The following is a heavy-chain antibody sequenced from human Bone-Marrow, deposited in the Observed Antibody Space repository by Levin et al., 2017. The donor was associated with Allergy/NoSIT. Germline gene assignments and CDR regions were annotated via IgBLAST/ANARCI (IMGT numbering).Heavy chain of an antibody. V-gene: IGHV3-11*01. D-gene: IGHD2-15*01. Sequence: GGSLRLSCGASGFTFSDYYMSWIRQAPGKGLEWVAYIGTGGVTIYYADSVRGRFTISRDDAKNSLYLQMNSLRAADTAVYYCVRDGGLIDYWGQGTLVTVSS. CDR3: VRDGGLIDY. J-gene: IGHJ4*02. CDR1: GFTFSDYY. CDR2: IGTGGVTI.